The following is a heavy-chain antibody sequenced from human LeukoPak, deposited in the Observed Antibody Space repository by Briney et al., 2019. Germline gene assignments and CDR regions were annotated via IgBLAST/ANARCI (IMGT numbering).Heavy chain of an antibody. CDR1: GFTFSSYS. Sequence: GGSLRLSYAASGFTFSSYSMNWVRQAPGKGLEWVSSISSSSSYIYYADSVKGRFTISRDNAKNSLYLQMNSLRAEDTAVYYCARSKYSSGWYPFRYWGQGTLVTVSS. D-gene: IGHD6-19*01. V-gene: IGHV3-21*01. CDR3: ARSKYSSGWYPFRY. J-gene: IGHJ4*02. CDR2: ISSSSSYI.